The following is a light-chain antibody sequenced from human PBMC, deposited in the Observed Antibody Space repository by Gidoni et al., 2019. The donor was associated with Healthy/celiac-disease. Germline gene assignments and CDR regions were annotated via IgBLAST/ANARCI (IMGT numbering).Light chain of an antibody. CDR1: QDISNY. CDR3: QQYDNLPF. J-gene: IGKJ4*01. V-gene: IGKV1-33*01. Sequence: DIQLTQSPSSLSASVGDRVTITCQASQDISNYLNWYQQKPGKAPKLLIYDASTLETGVPSRFSGSGSGTDFTFTISSLQPEDIATYYWQQYDNLPFFGGGTKVEIK. CDR2: DAS.